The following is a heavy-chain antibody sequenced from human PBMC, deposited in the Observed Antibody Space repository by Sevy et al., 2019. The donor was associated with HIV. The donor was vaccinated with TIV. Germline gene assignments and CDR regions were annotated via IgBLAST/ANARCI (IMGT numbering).Heavy chain of an antibody. J-gene: IGHJ6*02. Sequence: GGSLRLSCAASGFTVSSNYMSWVRQAPGKGLEWVSVIYSGEYTYYADSVKGRFTISRDISKNTLNLQMNSLEAEDTAIYYCATTSTPLYYYALDVWGQGTTVTVSS. D-gene: IGHD1-26*01. CDR2: IYSGEYT. CDR1: GFTVSSNY. V-gene: IGHV3-53*01. CDR3: ATTSTPLYYYALDV.